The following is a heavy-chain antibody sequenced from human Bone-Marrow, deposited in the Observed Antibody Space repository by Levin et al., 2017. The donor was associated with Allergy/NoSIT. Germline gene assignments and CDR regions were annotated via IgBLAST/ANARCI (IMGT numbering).Heavy chain of an antibody. CDR2: ISPSGRFI. Sequence: GESLKISCAASGFTFSDSYMTWIRQAPGKGLEWVSYISPSGRFIYYGDSVKGRFIISRDNARSSLSLQMNSLRAEDTAVYYCARAPHGSCNDDNCYSYYFDYWGQGTLVTVSS. J-gene: IGHJ4*02. V-gene: IGHV3-11*01. CDR3: ARAPHGSCNDDNCYSYYFDY. D-gene: IGHD2-15*01. CDR1: GFTFSDSY.